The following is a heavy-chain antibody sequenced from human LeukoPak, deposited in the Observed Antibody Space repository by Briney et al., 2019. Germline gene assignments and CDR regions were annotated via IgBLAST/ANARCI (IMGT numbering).Heavy chain of an antibody. CDR3: AKSYFDYSTYYSYYFNL. CDR2: VYTSGST. Sequence: SSETLSLTCTVSGGSISGGYWSWIRQPPGRGLEWIGYVYTSGSTNYNPSLKRRVTISVETSKSQFALKLSSVTAADTAVYYCAKSYFDYSTYYSYYFNLWGQGALVTVSS. V-gene: IGHV4-4*09. D-gene: IGHD4-11*01. J-gene: IGHJ4*02. CDR1: GGSISGGY.